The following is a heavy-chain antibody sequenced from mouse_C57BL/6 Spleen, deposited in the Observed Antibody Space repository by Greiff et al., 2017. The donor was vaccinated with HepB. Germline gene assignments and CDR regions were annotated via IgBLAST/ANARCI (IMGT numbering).Heavy chain of an antibody. CDR2: ISSGGSYT. CDR3: ERHRYYGSSLNAIDY. Sequence: EVKLVESGGDLVKPGGSLKLSCAASGFTFSSYGMSWVRQTPDKRLEWVATISSGGSYTYYPDSVKGRVTISRDNAKNTRYLQMSSLKSEDTAMYYCERHRYYGSSLNAIDYWGQGTSVTVSS. J-gene: IGHJ4*01. CDR1: GFTFSSYG. D-gene: IGHD1-1*01. V-gene: IGHV5-6*01.